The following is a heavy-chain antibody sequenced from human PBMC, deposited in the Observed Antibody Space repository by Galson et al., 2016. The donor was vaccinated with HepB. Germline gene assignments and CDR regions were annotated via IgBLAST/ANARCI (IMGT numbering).Heavy chain of an antibody. CDR1: GFTFSTYN. V-gene: IGHV3-21*01. J-gene: IGHJ6*02. Sequence: SLRLSCAASGFTFSTYNMNWVRQAPGKGLEWVSSISNSNSYIYYTDSVKGRFTISRDNAKNSLYLQMNSLRAEDTAVYYCARDFGYCSSPSCYKGGLFYYYGMDVWGQGTTVTVSS. CDR3: ARDFGYCSSPSCYKGGLFYYYGMDV. CDR2: ISNSNSYI. D-gene: IGHD2-2*02.